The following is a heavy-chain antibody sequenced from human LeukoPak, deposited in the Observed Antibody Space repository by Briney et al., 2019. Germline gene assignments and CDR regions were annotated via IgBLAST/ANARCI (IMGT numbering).Heavy chain of an antibody. D-gene: IGHD3-10*01. CDR1: GYTFTGYY. CDR2: INPNSGGT. J-gene: IGHJ4*02. CDR3: AREIPTMVRGVSIRVFYY. Sequence: ASVKVSCKASGYTFTGYYMHWVRQAPGQGLEWMGWINPNSGGTNYAQKFQGRVTMTRDTYISTAYMELSRLRSDDTAVYYCAREIPTMVRGVSIRVFYYWGQGNLVTVSS. V-gene: IGHV1-2*02.